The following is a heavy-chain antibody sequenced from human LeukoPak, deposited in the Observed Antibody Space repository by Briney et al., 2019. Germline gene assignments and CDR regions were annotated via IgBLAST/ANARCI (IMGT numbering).Heavy chain of an antibody. V-gene: IGHV1-69*10. J-gene: IGHJ6*02. CDR2: IIPVLGIA. CDR3: AAPQSRISSYYYVMDV. CDR1: GGTFRSYA. D-gene: IGHD2/OR15-2a*01. Sequence: SVKVSCKASGGTFRSYAFTWVRQAPGQGLEWMGGIIPVLGIANYAQKLQGRVTITADESTSTAYMELSSLISGDTAVYYCAAPQSRISSYYYVMDVWGQGTTVTVSS.